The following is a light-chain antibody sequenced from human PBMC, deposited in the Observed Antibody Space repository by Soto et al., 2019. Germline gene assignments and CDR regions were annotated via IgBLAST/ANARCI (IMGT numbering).Light chain of an antibody. J-gene: IGKJ4*01. CDR3: QQRSIWPPA. V-gene: IGKV3-11*01. CDR1: QSVGTY. Sequence: EIVVTQSPATLSLSPGERATLSCRASQSVGTYLAWYQQKPGQAPRLLRDDASNRATDIPVRLSGSGSGTDFTLTISSLEPEDFAVYYCQQRSIWPPAFGGGTKVEIK. CDR2: DAS.